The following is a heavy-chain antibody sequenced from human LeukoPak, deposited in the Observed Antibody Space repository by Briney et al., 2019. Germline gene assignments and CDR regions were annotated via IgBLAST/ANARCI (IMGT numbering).Heavy chain of an antibody. V-gene: IGHV3-23*01. CDR2: ISNNGGYT. Sequence: PGGSLRLSCAASGFTFSSSAMSWVRQAPGKGLEWVSAISNNGGYTYYADSVQGRFTISRDNSKSTLCLQMNSLRAEDTAVYYCARVVTANTNWFDPWGQGTLVTVSS. CDR3: ARVVTANTNWFDP. D-gene: IGHD2-21*02. CDR1: GFTFSSSA. J-gene: IGHJ5*02.